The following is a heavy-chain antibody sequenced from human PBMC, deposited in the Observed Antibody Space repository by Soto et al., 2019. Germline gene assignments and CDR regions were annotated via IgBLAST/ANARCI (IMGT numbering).Heavy chain of an antibody. CDR3: AHNPPQDSGAFDI. J-gene: IGHJ3*02. CDR2: LYWDDDN. CDR1: GFSLRTTGVG. V-gene: IGHV2-5*02. Sequence: SGPTLVNPXQALTLTCTFSGFSLRTTGVGVGWIRQPPGKALEWLALLYWDDDNRYNPPLKSRLTLTKDTSKSQVVLTLTNVDPADTATYYCAHNPPQDSGAFDIWGQGTMVTVSS. D-gene: IGHD6-19*01.